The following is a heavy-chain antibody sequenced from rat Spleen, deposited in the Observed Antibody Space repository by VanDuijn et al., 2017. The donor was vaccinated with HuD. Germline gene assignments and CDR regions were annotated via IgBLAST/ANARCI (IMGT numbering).Heavy chain of an antibody. CDR3: TIYYSGYFDY. J-gene: IGHJ2*01. Sequence: EVQLVESGGGLVQPGGSLKLSCVASGFTFNNYWMTWIRQAPGRGLEWVASITNASGRTYYSDFVKGRFTISRDNAKSTLYLQMNSLRSEDTATYYCTIYYSGYFDYWGQGVMVTVSS. CDR1: GFTFNNYW. D-gene: IGHD1-1*01. V-gene: IGHV5-31*01. CDR2: ITNASGRT.